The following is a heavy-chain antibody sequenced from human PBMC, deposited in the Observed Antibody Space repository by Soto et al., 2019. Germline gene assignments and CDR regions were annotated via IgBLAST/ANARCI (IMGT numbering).Heavy chain of an antibody. Sequence: ASVKVSCKASGYTFTSYDINWVRQATGQGLEWMGWMNPNSGNTGYAQKFQGRVTMTRNTSISTAYMELRSLRSDDTAVYYCARDRADCSGGSCYGMLDYWGQGTLVTVSS. J-gene: IGHJ4*02. CDR2: MNPNSGNT. D-gene: IGHD2-15*01. V-gene: IGHV1-8*01. CDR3: ARDRADCSGGSCYGMLDY. CDR1: GYTFTSYD.